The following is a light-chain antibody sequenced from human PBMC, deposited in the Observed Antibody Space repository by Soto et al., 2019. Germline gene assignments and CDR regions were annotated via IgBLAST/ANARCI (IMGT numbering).Light chain of an antibody. J-gene: IGKJ1*01. CDR1: QYIGSA. V-gene: IGKV3-15*01. Sequence: EVVLTQSPATLSVSPGDRATLSCRASQYIGSAVAWYHQRSGQAPRLLIFDASIRVPTTPARFSGSVSGTEFTLTISSLESEDFAVYYCQQYGSSPPTFGQGTKVEIK. CDR3: QQYGSSPPT. CDR2: DAS.